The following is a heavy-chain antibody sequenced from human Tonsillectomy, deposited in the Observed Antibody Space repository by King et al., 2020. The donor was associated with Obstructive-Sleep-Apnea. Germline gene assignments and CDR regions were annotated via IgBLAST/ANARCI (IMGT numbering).Heavy chain of an antibody. CDR3: STGAKRRAMDV. J-gene: IGHJ6*02. V-gene: IGHV3-15*01. D-gene: IGHD1-26*01. CDR2: IKSRSDGGAI. Sequence: VQLVESGGGLVKPGGSLRLSCVASGFSFSGAWRSWGRQASGKGLEWIGRIKSRSDGGAIEDAAVVKGRFTISRDDSKDTLYLQMNSLKIDDTAVYFCSTGAKRRAMDVWGQGTTVTVSS. CDR1: GFSFSGAW.